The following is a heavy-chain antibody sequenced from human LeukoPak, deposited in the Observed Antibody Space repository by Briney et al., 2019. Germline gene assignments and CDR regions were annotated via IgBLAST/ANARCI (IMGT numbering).Heavy chain of an antibody. D-gene: IGHD1-26*01. V-gene: IGHV4-59*08. CDR2: IYYSGST. Sequence: SETLSLTCTVSGGSISSYYWSWIRQPPGKGLEWLGYIYYSGSTNYNPSLKSRVTISVDTSKNQFSLKLSSVTAADTAVYYCARHVGGASTGAFDIWGQGTMVTVSS. CDR1: GGSISSYY. CDR3: ARHVGGASTGAFDI. J-gene: IGHJ3*02.